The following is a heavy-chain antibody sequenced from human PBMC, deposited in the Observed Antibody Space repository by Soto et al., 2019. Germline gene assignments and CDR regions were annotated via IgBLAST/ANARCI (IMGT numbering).Heavy chain of an antibody. D-gene: IGHD6-13*01. Sequence: SETLSLTCAVSGGSISSGGYSWSWIRQPPGKGLEWIGYIYHSGSTYYNPSLKSRVTISVDRSKNQFSLKLSSVTAADTAVYYCAREYSSSWYGAFDIWGQGTMVTVSS. V-gene: IGHV4-30-2*01. J-gene: IGHJ3*02. CDR1: GGSISSGGYS. CDR2: IYHSGST. CDR3: AREYSSSWYGAFDI.